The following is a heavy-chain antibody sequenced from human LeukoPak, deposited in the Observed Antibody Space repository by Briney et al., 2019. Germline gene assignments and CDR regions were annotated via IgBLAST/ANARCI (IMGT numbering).Heavy chain of an antibody. J-gene: IGHJ5*02. CDR2: IYESGST. D-gene: IGHD2-2*01. V-gene: IGHV4-59*11. CDR3: ARGGDIVVVPAAISSFGWFDP. Sequence: SDTLSLTCTVSGGSISSHYWSWIPQPPGKGLEWIGYIYESGSTNYNPSLKSRVTISVDTSKNQFSLKLSSVTAADTAVYYCARGGDIVVVPAAISSFGWFDPWGQGTLVTVSS. CDR1: GGSISSHY.